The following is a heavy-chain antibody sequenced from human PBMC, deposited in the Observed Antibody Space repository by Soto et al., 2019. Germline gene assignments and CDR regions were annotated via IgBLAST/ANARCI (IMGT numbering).Heavy chain of an antibody. D-gene: IGHD3-3*01. J-gene: IGHJ4*02. CDR3: ARVWGGRCFDF. V-gene: IGHV3-9*01. CDR2: ISWNSGSL. Sequence: EVQLVQSGGGLVQPGGSLRLSCVTSGFTFDDYAMHWVRQRPGKGLEWVSGISWNSGSLVYADSVKGRFTISRENAKNSLYLQMDSLTVEDTALYYWARVWGGRCFDFWGQGTLVTVSS. CDR1: GFTFDDYA.